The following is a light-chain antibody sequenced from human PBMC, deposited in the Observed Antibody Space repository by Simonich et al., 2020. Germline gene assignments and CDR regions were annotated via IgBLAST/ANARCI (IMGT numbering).Light chain of an antibody. CDR1: QSVLYSSNNKNY. V-gene: IGKV4-1*01. Sequence: DIVMTQSPDSLAVSLGERATINCKSSQSVLYSSNNKNYLDWYQPKPGQPPKLLIYWASTRESGVPDRFSGSGSGTDFTLTISSLQAEDVAVYYCQQYYSTPYTFGQGTKLEIK. CDR2: WAS. CDR3: QQYYSTPYT. J-gene: IGKJ2*01.